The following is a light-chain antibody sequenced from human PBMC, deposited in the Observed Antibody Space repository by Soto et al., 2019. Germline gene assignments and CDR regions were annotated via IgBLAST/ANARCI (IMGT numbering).Light chain of an antibody. CDR3: QQYGGSPWT. J-gene: IGKJ1*01. CDR1: QSVSSRF. CDR2: GAS. Sequence: EIVLPQSPGTLSLSPGERATLSCRASQSVSSRFLDWYQQKPGQAPRLLIYGASSRATGIPDRFSGSGSGTDFTLTISRLEPEDFAVYYCQQYGGSPWTFGQGTKVEIK. V-gene: IGKV3-20*01.